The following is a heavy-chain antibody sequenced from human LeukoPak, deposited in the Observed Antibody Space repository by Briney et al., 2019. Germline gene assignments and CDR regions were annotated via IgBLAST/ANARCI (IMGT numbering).Heavy chain of an antibody. J-gene: IGHJ3*02. D-gene: IGHD3-22*01. CDR2: ISSSSSTI. CDR3: ARTYDSSGYGAFDI. V-gene: IGHV3-48*02. Sequence: GGSLRLSCAASGFTFSSYSMNWVRQAPGKGLEWVSYISSSSSTIYYADSVKGRFTISRDNAKNSLYLQMNSLRDEDTAVYYCARTYDSSGYGAFDIWGQGTMVTVSS. CDR1: GFTFSSYS.